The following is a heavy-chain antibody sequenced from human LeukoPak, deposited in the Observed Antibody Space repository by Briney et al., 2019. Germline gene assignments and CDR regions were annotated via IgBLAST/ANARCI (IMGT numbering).Heavy chain of an antibody. J-gene: IGHJ4*02. CDR2: IYYSGST. CDR3: ARDPGDAGY. D-gene: IGHD5-24*01. CDR1: GGSISSSSYY. Sequence: SETLSLTCTVSGGSISSSSYYWGWIRQPPGKGLEWIGSIYYSGSTYYNPSLKSRVTISVDTSKNQFSLKLSSVTAADTAVYYCARDPGDAGYWGQGTLVTVSS. V-gene: IGHV4-39*07.